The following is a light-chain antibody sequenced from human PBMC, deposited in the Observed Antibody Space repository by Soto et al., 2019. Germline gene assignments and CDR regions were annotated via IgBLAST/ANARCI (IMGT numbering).Light chain of an antibody. CDR1: SSDVGAYNY. V-gene: IGLV2-14*01. CDR3: SSYTSYNTLV. Sequence: QSVLTQPASVSGSPGQSITISCTGTSSDVGAYNYVSWYQQHPGKAPKLMIYEVSNRPSGVSNRFSGSKSGNTASLTISGLQAEDEADYYCSSYTSYNTLVFGGGTKLTVL. CDR2: EVS. J-gene: IGLJ2*01.